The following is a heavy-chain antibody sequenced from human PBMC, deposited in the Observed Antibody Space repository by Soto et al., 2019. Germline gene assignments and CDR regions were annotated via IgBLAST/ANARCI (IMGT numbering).Heavy chain of an antibody. CDR2: IYHSGST. V-gene: IGHV4-4*02. CDR1: GGSISSSNW. J-gene: IGHJ4*02. Sequence: QVQLQESGPGLVKPSGTLSLTCAVSGGSISSSNWWSWVRQPPGKGLEWIGEIYHSGSTNYNPSLQRRVTIXXDXSXXQRSLELSSVTAADTAVYYCARDRGKLEGAGSFDYWGQGTLVTVSS. CDR3: ARDRGKLEGAGSFDY. D-gene: IGHD1-1*01.